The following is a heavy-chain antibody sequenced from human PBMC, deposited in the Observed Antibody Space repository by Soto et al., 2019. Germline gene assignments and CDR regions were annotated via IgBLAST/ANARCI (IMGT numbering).Heavy chain of an antibody. V-gene: IGHV4-31*03. J-gene: IGHJ6*02. D-gene: IGHD2-8*01. Sequence: SETLSLTCTVSGGSISSGGYYWSWIRQHPGKGLEWIGYIYYSGSTYYNPSLKSRVTISVDTSKNQFSLKLSSVTAADTAVYYCARDSAEYCTNGVCYPTRYYYYGMDVWGQGTTVTVSS. CDR3: ARDSAEYCTNGVCYPTRYYYYGMDV. CDR1: GGSISSGGYY. CDR2: IYYSGST.